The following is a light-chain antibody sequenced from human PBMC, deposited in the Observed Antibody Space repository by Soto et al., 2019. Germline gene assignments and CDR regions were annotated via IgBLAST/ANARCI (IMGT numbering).Light chain of an antibody. J-gene: IGLJ7*01. CDR3: GAWYTSLSAVV. V-gene: IGLV1-51*02. CDR2: EDS. CDR1: SSNIESHS. Sequence: QSVLTQPPSVSAAPGQKVTISCSGTSSNIESHSESWYQLLPGTAPKLLIYEDSVRPSGIPDRCSGAKSGTSATLRITALQPGDEADYYYGAWYTSLSAVVFGGGTQLTVL.